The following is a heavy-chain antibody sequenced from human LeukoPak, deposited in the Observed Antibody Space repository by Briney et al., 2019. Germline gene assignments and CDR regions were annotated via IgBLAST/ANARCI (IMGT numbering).Heavy chain of an antibody. CDR3: ARAELDSSGYSFDY. J-gene: IGHJ4*02. D-gene: IGHD3-22*01. V-gene: IGHV3-33*08. Sequence: GGSLRLSCAASGFTFSSYGMHWVRQAPGKGLEWVAVIWYDGSNVYYADSVKGRFTISRDNSKNTLYLQMNSLRAGDTAVYYCARAELDSSGYSFDYWGQGTLVTVSS. CDR1: GFTFSSYG. CDR2: IWYDGSNV.